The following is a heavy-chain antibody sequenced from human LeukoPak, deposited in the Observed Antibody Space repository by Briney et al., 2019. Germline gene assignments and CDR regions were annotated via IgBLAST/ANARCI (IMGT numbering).Heavy chain of an antibody. J-gene: IGHJ4*02. Sequence: SETLSLTCTVSGGSIGSYYWSWIRQPPGKGLEWIGYIYYSGSTNYNPSLKSRVTISVDTSKNQFSLKLSSVTAADTAVYYCARDFSSGLFDYWDQGTLVTVSS. CDR1: GGSIGSYY. V-gene: IGHV4-59*01. D-gene: IGHD3-22*01. CDR2: IYYSGST. CDR3: ARDFSSGLFDY.